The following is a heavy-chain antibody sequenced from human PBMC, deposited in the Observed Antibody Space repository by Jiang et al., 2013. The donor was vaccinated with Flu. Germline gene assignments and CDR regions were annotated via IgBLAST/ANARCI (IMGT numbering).Heavy chain of an antibody. CDR1: GGSFSGYY. CDR2: INHSGTT. Sequence: ETLSLTCAVYGGSFSGYYWSWIRQPPGKGLEWIGEINHSGTTNYNPSLKSRVTISLDTSKNQFSLKVTSVTAADTAVYYCARDYAGYCHGDSCYHGYFDLWGRGTLVTVSS. CDR3: ARDYAGYCHGDSCYHGYFDL. V-gene: IGHV4-34*01. J-gene: IGHJ2*01. D-gene: IGHD2-15*01.